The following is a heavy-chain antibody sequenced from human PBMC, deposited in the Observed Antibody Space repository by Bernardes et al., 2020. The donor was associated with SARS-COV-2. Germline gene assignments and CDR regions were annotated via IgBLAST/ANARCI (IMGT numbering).Heavy chain of an antibody. D-gene: IGHD7-27*01. CDR3: LRENWGIDY. CDR2: IKSDGSST. Sequence: GCSLIISCAVSGFTFSRYWMHWARQVPGKGLVWVSRIKSDGSSTNYADSVKGRFTISRDNAKDTLYLQMNSLRAEDTAVYYCLRENWGIDYWGQGTLVTVSS. V-gene: IGHV3-74*01. J-gene: IGHJ4*02. CDR1: GFTFSRYW.